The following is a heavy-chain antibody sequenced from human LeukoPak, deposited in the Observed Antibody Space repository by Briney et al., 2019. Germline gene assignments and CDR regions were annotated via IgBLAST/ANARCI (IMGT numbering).Heavy chain of an antibody. CDR2: INHSGST. D-gene: IGHD2/OR15-2a*01. V-gene: IGHV4-34*01. CDR3: ARFLPWYYGMDV. J-gene: IGHJ6*02. Sequence: SETLSLTCAVYGGSFSGYYWSWIRQPPGKGLEWIGEINHSGSTNYNPSLKSRVTISVDTSKNQFSLKLSSVTAADTAVYYCARFLPWYYGMDVWGQGTTVTVSS. CDR1: GGSFSGYY.